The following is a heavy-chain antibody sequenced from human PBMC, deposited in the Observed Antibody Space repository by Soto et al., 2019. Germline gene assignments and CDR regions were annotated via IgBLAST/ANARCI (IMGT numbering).Heavy chain of an antibody. CDR3: ARERPDYYDSSGYPAGGAFDI. D-gene: IGHD3-22*01. V-gene: IGHV3-53*01. Sequence: GGSLRLSCAASGFTVSSNYMSWVRQAPGKGLEWVSVIYSGGSTYYADSVKGRFTISRDNSKNTLYLQMNSLRAEDTAVYYCARERPDYYDSSGYPAGGAFDIWGQGTMVTVS. CDR2: IYSGGST. CDR1: GFTVSSNY. J-gene: IGHJ3*02.